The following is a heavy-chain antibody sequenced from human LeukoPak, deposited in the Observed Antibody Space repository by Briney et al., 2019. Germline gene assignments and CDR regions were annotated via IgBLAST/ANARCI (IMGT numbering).Heavy chain of an antibody. CDR3: TRDMEYPGAGFDY. V-gene: IGHV4-39*07. CDR2: VYSSGST. J-gene: IGHJ4*02. CDR1: GDSISRSSYF. Sequence: SETLSLTCTVSGDSISRSSYFWAWIRQPPGKGLEWIGSVYSSGSTYYNPSLRSQITISVDTSKNQFSLKLTSVAAADTAMYYCTRDMEYPGAGFDYWGQGIPVTVSS. D-gene: IGHD3-3*01.